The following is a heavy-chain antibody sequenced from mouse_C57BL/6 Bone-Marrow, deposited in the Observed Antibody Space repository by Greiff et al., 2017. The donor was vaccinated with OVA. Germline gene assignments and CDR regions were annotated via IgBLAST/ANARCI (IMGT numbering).Heavy chain of an antibody. CDR3: ARSRYPVVARGDY. Sequence: QVQLKQSGAELARPGASVKLSCKASGYTFTSYGISWVKQRTGQGLEWIGEIYPRSGNTYYNEKFKGKATLTADKSSSTAYMERRSLTAEDSAVYFCARSRYPVVARGDYWGQGTTLTVSS. CDR2: IYPRSGNT. V-gene: IGHV1-81*01. J-gene: IGHJ2*01. D-gene: IGHD1-1*01. CDR1: GYTFTSYG.